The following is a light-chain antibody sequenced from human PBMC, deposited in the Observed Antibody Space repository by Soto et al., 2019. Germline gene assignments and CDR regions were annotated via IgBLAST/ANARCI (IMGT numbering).Light chain of an antibody. V-gene: IGKV3-15*01. CDR2: DVS. CDR3: QQYDNPLT. Sequence: EIVLTQSPGTLSLSPGERATLSCRASQSVSSRRLAWYQQKPGQAPRFLIYDVSIRATGVPARFSATGSGTEFTLTISSLQSEDFAVYYCQQYDNPLTFGGGTKVDIK. J-gene: IGKJ4*01. CDR1: QSVSSRR.